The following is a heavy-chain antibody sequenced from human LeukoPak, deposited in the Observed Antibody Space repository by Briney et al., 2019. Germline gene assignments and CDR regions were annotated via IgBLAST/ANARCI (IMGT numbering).Heavy chain of an antibody. J-gene: IGHJ4*02. CDR3: ASQASRNYDATYYFDY. V-gene: IGHV3-53*01. D-gene: IGHD3-22*01. CDR1: GFTVSSNY. CDR2: IYSGGST. Sequence: HAGGSLRLSCAAPGFTVSSNYMSWVRQAPGKGLEWVSVIYSGGSTYYADSVKGRFTISRDNFKNTLYLQMNSLRAEDTAVYYCASQASRNYDATYYFDYWGQGTLVTVSS.